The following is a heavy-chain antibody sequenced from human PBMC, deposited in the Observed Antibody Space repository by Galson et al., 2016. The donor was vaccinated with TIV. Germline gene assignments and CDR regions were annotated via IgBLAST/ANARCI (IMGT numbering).Heavy chain of an antibody. V-gene: IGHV1-69*13. D-gene: IGHD5-18*01. CDR1: GGTLSDFV. CDR2: IIPLFSTA. J-gene: IGHJ6*02. Sequence: SVKVSCKASGGTLSDFVFSWVRQAPGQGLEWMGGIIPLFSTANYAQKFQGRVTITADESTSTAYMELSSLRSEDTAIYYCAKGRNTAMDTYYWYYGMDVWGQGTTVTVSS. CDR3: AKGRNTAMDTYYWYYGMDV.